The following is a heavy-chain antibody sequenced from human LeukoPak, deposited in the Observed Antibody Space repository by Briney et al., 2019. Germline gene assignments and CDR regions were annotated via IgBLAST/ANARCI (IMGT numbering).Heavy chain of an antibody. CDR3: AKAGGWTNYFDY. CDR2: ISAGGGST. Sequence: GGSLRLSCAASGFTFSSYAMTWVRQAPRKGLEWVSAISAGGGSTYYADSVKGRFTISRDNSKNTLYLQLNSLRAEDTAVYYCAKAGGWTNYFDYWGQGTLVTVSS. J-gene: IGHJ4*02. D-gene: IGHD6-19*01. V-gene: IGHV3-23*01. CDR1: GFTFSSYA.